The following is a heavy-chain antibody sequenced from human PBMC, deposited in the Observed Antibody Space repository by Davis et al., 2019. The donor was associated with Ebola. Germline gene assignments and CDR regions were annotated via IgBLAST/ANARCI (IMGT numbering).Heavy chain of an antibody. J-gene: IGHJ6*02. CDR3: ARVGIWSYYYGMDV. CDR1: GGTFSSYT. CDR2: TIPILGIT. V-gene: IGHV1-69*02. D-gene: IGHD6-13*01. Sequence: AASVKVSCKASGGTFSSYTITWVRQAPGQGLEWMGRTIPILGITDYAQKFQGRVTITADKSTSTAYMELSSLRSEDTAVYYCARVGIWSYYYGMDVWGQGTTVTVSS.